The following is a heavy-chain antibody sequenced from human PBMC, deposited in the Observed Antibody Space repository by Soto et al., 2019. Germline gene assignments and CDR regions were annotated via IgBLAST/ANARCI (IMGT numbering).Heavy chain of an antibody. D-gene: IGHD3-22*01. J-gene: IGHJ4*02. CDR1: GGSITNTDW. V-gene: IGHV4-4*02. Sequence: QVQLQESGPGLVKPSGTLSLTCAVSGGSITNTDWWTWVRQPPGMGLEWVGDISLSGNTNYNPSLEGRVAISLDKSRNQFSLILSSVTAADTAVYYCASRGSSGPFWGQGTLVTVSS. CDR3: ASRGSSGPF. CDR2: ISLSGNT.